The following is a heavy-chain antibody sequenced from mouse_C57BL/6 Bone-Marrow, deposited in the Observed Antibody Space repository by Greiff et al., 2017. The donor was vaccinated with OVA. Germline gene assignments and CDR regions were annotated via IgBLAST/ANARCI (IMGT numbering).Heavy chain of an antibody. CDR1: GYTFTSYW. Sequence: VQLQQPGAELVMPGASVKLSCKASGYTFTSYWMHWVKQRPGQGLEWIGEIDPSDSYTNYNKKFKGKSTLTVDKSSSTAYMQLSSLTSEDAAVYYCGYGSTPYWYFDVWGTGTTVTVSS. CDR3: GYGSTPYWYFDV. D-gene: IGHD1-1*01. J-gene: IGHJ1*03. V-gene: IGHV1-69*01. CDR2: IDPSDSYT.